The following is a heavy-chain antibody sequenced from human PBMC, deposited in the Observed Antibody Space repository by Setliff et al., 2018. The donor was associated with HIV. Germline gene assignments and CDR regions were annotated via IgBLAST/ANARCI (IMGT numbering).Heavy chain of an antibody. CDR3: AGDLGSITLFGVVIQGAFDI. J-gene: IGHJ3*02. CDR2: INPSGGST. Sequence: ASVKVSCKASGYTFTQYYIHWVRQAPGQGLEWMGIINPSGGSTGYAQKFQGRVTVTSDTSTSTLHMELSSLRSDDTAVYYCAGDLGSITLFGVVIQGAFDIWGQGTMVTVSS. V-gene: IGHV1-46*01. CDR1: GYTFTQYY. D-gene: IGHD3-3*01.